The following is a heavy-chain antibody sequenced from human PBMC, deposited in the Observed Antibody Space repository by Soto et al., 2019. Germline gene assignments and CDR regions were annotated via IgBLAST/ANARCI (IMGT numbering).Heavy chain of an antibody. J-gene: IGHJ4*02. CDR1: GYIFTNYW. V-gene: IGHV5-10-1*01. CDR3: ERRPNWSSQGGYFDY. CDR2: IDPDDFST. Sequence: GESLKISCKGSGYIFTNYWINWVRQTPGKGLEWMGRIDPDDFSTNYNPSFQGHVTISVDTSIATAYLQWTSLEASDTAFYYCERRPNWSSQGGYFDYWGQGALVTVSS. D-gene: IGHD3-16*01.